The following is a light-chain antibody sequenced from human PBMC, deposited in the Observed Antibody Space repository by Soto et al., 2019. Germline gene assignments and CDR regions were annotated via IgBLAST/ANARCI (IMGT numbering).Light chain of an antibody. Sequence: IVVTQSPGTLSLSPGERAPLSCRASQSVSSKYFAWYQQKPGQAPRVLIYGTSIRASGVPERFSGGGSGTDFTLTITRLEPEDFAVYYCQQYGSSLFTFGPGTKVDFK. J-gene: IGKJ3*01. V-gene: IGKV3-20*01. CDR3: QQYGSSLFT. CDR2: GTS. CDR1: QSVSSKY.